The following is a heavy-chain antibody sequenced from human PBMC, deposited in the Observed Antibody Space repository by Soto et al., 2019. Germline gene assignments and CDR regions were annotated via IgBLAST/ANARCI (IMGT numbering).Heavy chain of an antibody. CDR2: INHSGST. CDR1: GGSFSGYY. Sequence: PSETLSLTCAVYGGSFSGYYWSWIRRPPGKGLEWIGEINHSGSTNYNPSLKSRVTISVDTSKNQFSLKLSSVTAADTAVYYCARTELPHFAFDIWGQGTMVTVSS. D-gene: IGHD1-7*01. V-gene: IGHV4-34*01. CDR3: ARTELPHFAFDI. J-gene: IGHJ3*02.